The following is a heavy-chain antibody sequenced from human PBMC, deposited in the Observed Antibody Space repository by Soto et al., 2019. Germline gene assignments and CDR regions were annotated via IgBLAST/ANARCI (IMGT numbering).Heavy chain of an antibody. V-gene: IGHV3-23*01. J-gene: IGHJ4*02. Sequence: GGSLRLSCATSGFPFNNYAMSWVRQAPGKSLEWVSSITVSAGGTYYTDSVKGRFTISRDNHKNTLYLQMKGLRAEDAAIYYCSKGHSGAFSTSSYHDFWGLGTLVTVSS. CDR2: ITVSAGGT. CDR3: SKGHSGAFSTSSYHDF. D-gene: IGHD2-15*01. CDR1: GFPFNNYA.